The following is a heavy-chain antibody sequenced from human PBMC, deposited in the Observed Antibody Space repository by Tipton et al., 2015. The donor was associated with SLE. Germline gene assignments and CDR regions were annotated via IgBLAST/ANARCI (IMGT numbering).Heavy chain of an antibody. V-gene: IGHV4-39*07. CDR3: ARDGEGLTTSDY. CDR2: IYYSGST. CDR1: GGSISSSSYY. D-gene: IGHD4-11*01. Sequence: TLSLTCTVSGGSISSSSYYWGWIRQPPGKGLEWIGSIYYSGSTYYNPSLKSRVTISVGTSKNQFSLKLSSVTAADTAVYYCARDGEGLTTSDYWGQGTLVTVSS. J-gene: IGHJ4*02.